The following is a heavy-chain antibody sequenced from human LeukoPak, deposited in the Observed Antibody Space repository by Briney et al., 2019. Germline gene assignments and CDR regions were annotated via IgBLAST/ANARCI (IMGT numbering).Heavy chain of an antibody. Sequence: GGSLRLSCAASGFTFSSYAMSWVRQAPGKGLEWVSAISGSGGSTYYADSVKGRFTISRDNSKNTLYLQMNSLRAEDTAVYYCARADWNYFSVDYWGRGALVTVSS. V-gene: IGHV3-23*01. CDR1: GFTFSSYA. CDR2: ISGSGGST. CDR3: ARADWNYFSVDY. J-gene: IGHJ4*02. D-gene: IGHD1-7*01.